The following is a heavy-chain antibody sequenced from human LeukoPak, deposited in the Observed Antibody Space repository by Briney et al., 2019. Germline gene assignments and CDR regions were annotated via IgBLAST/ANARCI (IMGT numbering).Heavy chain of an antibody. J-gene: IGHJ1*01. V-gene: IGHV3-23*01. CDR3: AKDPVSRYSSSSSWAGTRKYFQH. D-gene: IGHD6-6*01. CDR1: GFTFSSYA. Sequence: PGGSLRLSCAASGFTFSSYAMSWVRQAPGKGLEWVSAISGSGGSTYYADSVKGRFTISRDNSKNTLYLQMNSLRAEDTAVYYCAKDPVSRYSSSSSWAGTRKYFQHWGQGTLVTVSS. CDR2: ISGSGGST.